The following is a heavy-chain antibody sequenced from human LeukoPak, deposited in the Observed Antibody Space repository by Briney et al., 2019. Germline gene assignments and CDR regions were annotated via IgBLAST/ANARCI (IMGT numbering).Heavy chain of an antibody. V-gene: IGHV3-9*01. J-gene: IGHJ4*02. CDR2: ISWNSGSI. CDR3: ANTDY. CDR1: GSTFDDYA. Sequence: SLRLSCAATGSTFDDYAMHWVRQAPGKGLEWVSGISWNSGSIGYADSVKGRFTISRDNAKNSLYLQMNSLRAEDTALYYCANTDYWGQGTLVTVSS.